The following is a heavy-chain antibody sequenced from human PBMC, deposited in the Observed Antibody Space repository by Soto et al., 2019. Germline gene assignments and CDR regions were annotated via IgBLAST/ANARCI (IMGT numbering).Heavy chain of an antibody. Sequence: QITLRESGPTLVKPTQHLTLTCTLSGFSLTTSGVGVGWIRQPPGKALEWLALIYWNDDERYSPALEIRLRISKDTSAKQVVLKVADMDPADTATYFCAHSRDPNDDLWSGYYCGFEVWGQGTVVTVSS. CDR2: IYWNDDE. D-gene: IGHD3-3*01. V-gene: IGHV2-5*01. CDR1: GFSLTTSGVG. J-gene: IGHJ3*01. CDR3: AHSRDPNDDLWSGYYCGFEV.